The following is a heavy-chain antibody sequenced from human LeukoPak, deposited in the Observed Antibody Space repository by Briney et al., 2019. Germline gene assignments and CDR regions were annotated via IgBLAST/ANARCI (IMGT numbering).Heavy chain of an antibody. Sequence: SETLSLTCAVYGGSFSGYYWSWIRQPPGKGLEWIGEINHSGSTNYNPSLKSRVTISVDTSKNQISLKLSSVTAADTAVYYCARGLTYYDFWSGYRDYYYYGMDVWGQGTTVTVSS. CDR1: GGSFSGYY. CDR3: ARGLTYYDFWSGYRDYYYYGMDV. V-gene: IGHV4-34*01. J-gene: IGHJ6*02. D-gene: IGHD3-3*01. CDR2: INHSGST.